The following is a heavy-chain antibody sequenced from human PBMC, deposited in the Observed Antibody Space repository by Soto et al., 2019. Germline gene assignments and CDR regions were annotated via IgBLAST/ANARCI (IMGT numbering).Heavy chain of an antibody. CDR1: GYTFSTYG. CDR3: ARVKVPASILGAFDL. CDR2: INPIKGDT. J-gene: IGHJ3*01. D-gene: IGHD2-2*02. Sequence: RASVKVSCKASGYTFSTYGITWVRQAPGQGLDWMGWINPIKGDTNSAAIFQDRVTMTTDTSTRTAYMEPRSLKSDDTAVYYCARVKVPASILGAFDLWGQGTLVTVS. V-gene: IGHV1-18*01.